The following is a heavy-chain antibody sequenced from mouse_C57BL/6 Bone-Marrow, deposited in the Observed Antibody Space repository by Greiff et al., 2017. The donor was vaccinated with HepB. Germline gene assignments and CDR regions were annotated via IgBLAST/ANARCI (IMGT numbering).Heavy chain of an antibody. CDR1: GFSLTSYG. V-gene: IGHV2-5*01. J-gene: IGHJ3*01. Sequence: QVQLQQSGPGLVQPSQSLSITCTVTGFSLTSYGVHWVRQSPGKGLEWLGVIWRGGSTDYNAAFMSRLGITKDNSKSQVFFKMNSLQADDTAIYYCAKRGVTTAYWGQGTLVTVSA. CDR2: IWRGGST. CDR3: AKRGVTTAY. D-gene: IGHD2-1*01.